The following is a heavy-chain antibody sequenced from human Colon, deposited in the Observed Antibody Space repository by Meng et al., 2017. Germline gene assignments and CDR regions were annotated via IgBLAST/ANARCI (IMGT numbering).Heavy chain of an antibody. Sequence: QVQLVQSGTEVKKPWASVKISCKPSGYPFSHYALHWVRQAPGQRLEWMGWINPGNGDTKSSHKFQGRLTITRDTSASTAYMELSSLRSEDTAVYYRAKDQDFGGTPDSWGQGTLVTVSS. D-gene: IGHD4-23*01. CDR3: AKDQDFGGTPDS. V-gene: IGHV1-3*01. CDR2: INPGNGDT. J-gene: IGHJ4*02. CDR1: GYPFSHYA.